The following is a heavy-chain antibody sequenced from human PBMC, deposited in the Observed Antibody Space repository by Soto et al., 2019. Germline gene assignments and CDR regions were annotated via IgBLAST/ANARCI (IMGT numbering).Heavy chain of an antibody. CDR3: ARGGDYDKTWGKLSHDGLDV. Sequence: QVQLVQSAGEVKKPGASVKVSCKASGYTFIRYGITWVRQAPGQGLEWMGWISPYNDYTIYAQKLQGRVTMTTDTSTRTVYLDLRSLKSDDTAVYYGARGGDYDKTWGKLSHDGLDVWGQGTSVTVSS. D-gene: IGHD3-9*01. J-gene: IGHJ6*02. CDR2: ISPYNDYT. V-gene: IGHV1-18*01. CDR1: GYTFIRYG.